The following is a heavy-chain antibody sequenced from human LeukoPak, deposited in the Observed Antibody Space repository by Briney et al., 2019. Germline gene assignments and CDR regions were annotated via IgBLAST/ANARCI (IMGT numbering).Heavy chain of an antibody. CDR1: GFTFSSCN. CDR2: ISRTGSYI. CDR3: ARVLETDCRGGSCYSGLDY. V-gene: IGHV3-21*01. J-gene: IGHJ4*02. Sequence: GGSLRLSCAASGFTFSSCNMNWVRQAPGRGLEWVSSISRTGSYIYYADSVKGRFTISRDNAQNSLYLQMNSLRVEDTVVYYCARVLETDCRGGSCYSGLDYRGQGTLVTVSS. D-gene: IGHD2-15*01.